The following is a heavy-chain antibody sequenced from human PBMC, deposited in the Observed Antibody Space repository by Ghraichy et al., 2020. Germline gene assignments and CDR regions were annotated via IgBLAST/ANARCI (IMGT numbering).Heavy chain of an antibody. Sequence: SETLSLTCAISGDSVSSNSAAWNWIRQSPSRGLEWLGRTYYRSKWYFDYAVSVKSRITINPDTSKNQFSLHLNSVTPDDTAVYYCARDQPGPDTSYDYWGQGTLVTVSS. CDR2: TYYRSKWYF. CDR3: ARDQPGPDTSYDY. D-gene: IGHD1-14*01. V-gene: IGHV6-1*01. J-gene: IGHJ4*02. CDR1: GDSVSSNSAA.